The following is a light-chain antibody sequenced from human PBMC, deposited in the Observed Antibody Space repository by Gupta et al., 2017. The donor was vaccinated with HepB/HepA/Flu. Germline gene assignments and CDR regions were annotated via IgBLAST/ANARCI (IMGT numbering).Light chain of an antibody. J-gene: IGKJ1*01. Sequence: ELVMTQSPVTLSASPGERATLSCRASQSVNSNLAWYQQRPGQAPRLLIYGASTRATGIPARFSGSGSGTDFTLTISSLQSEDFAVYYCHQYDNWPRTFGQGTKVEIK. V-gene: IGKV3-15*01. CDR2: GAS. CDR1: QSVNSN. CDR3: HQYDNWPRT.